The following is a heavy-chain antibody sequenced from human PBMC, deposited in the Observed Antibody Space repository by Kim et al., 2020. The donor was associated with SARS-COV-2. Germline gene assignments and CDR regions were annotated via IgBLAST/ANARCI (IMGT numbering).Heavy chain of an antibody. CDR3: ARGVQPSYYHGMDV. Sequence: SETLSLTCTVSGGSVTSNSYYWTWIRQPPGKGLESIAYMYYTGSTNHNPSLESRVTISVDTSKNEFYLTLTSVTAADTAVYYCARGVQPSYYHGMDVWGQVTTVTVSS. J-gene: IGHJ6*02. D-gene: IGHD3-16*01. V-gene: IGHV4-61*01. CDR2: MYYTGST. CDR1: GGSVTSNSYY.